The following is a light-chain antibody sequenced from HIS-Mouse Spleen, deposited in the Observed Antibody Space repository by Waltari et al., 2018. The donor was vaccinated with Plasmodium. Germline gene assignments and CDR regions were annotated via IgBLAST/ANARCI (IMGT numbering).Light chain of an antibody. Sequence: QSALTQPPSASGSPGQSVTIPCTGTSSYVGVYNYVSWYQQHPGKAPKLMIYEVSKRPSGVPDRFSGSKSGNTASLTVSGLQAEDEADYYCSSYAGSNNYVFGTGTKVTVL. V-gene: IGLV2-8*01. CDR2: EVS. CDR1: SSYVGVYNY. CDR3: SSYAGSNNYV. J-gene: IGLJ1*01.